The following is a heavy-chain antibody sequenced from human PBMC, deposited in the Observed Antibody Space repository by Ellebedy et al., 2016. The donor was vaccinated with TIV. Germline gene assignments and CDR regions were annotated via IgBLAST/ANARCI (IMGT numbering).Heavy chain of an antibody. CDR2: ISGSGGST. Sequence: GESLKISCAASGFTFSSYAMSWVRQAPGKGLEWVSAISGSGGSTYYADSVKGRFTISRDNSKNTLYLQMNSLRAEDTAVYYCAKDHHRGPRVEYGMDVWGQGTTVTVSS. V-gene: IGHV3-23*01. CDR1: GFTFSSYA. D-gene: IGHD5-24*01. J-gene: IGHJ6*02. CDR3: AKDHHRGPRVEYGMDV.